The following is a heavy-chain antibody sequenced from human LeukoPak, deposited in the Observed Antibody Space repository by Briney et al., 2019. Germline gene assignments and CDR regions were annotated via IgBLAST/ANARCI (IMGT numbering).Heavy chain of an antibody. D-gene: IGHD6-13*01. CDR1: GFTFSIYS. CDR2: LSGSGGST. V-gene: IGHV3-23*01. CDR3: AKGKSQYSSSSMDY. Sequence: GGSLRLSCAASGFTFSIYSMNWVRQAPGKGLECVSALSGSGGSTYYADSVKGRFTISRDNSKNTLYLQMNSLRAEDTAVYYCAKGKSQYSSSSMDYWGQGTLVTVSS. J-gene: IGHJ4*02.